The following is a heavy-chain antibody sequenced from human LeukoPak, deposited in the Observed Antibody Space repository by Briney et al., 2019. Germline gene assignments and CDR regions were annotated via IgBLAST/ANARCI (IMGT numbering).Heavy chain of an antibody. CDR2: INHGGST. CDR1: GGSFSGYY. J-gene: IGHJ6*03. D-gene: IGHD2-21*02. Sequence: PSETLSLTCAVYGGSFSGYYWSWIRQPPGKGLEWIGEINHGGSTNYNPSLKSRVTISVDTSKNQFSLKLSSVTAADTAVYYCARGAGTARNYYYYYMDVWGKGTTVTVSS. CDR3: ARGAGTARNYYYYYMDV. V-gene: IGHV4-34*01.